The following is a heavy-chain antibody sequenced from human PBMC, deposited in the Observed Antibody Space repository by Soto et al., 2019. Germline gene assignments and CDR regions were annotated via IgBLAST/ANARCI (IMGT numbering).Heavy chain of an antibody. CDR2: IYYSGST. CDR1: GGSISSGGYY. V-gene: IGHV4-31*03. J-gene: IGHJ4*02. CDR3: AREIRMATDY. Sequence: SETLSLTCTVSGGSISSGGYYWSWIRQHPGKGLEWIGYIYYSGSTYYNPSLKSRVTISVDTSKNQFSLKLSSVTAADTAVYYCAREIRMATDYWGQGTLVTVSS. D-gene: IGHD5-12*01.